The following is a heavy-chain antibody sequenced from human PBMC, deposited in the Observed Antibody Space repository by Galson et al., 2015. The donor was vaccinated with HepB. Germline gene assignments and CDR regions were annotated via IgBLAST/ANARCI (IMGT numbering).Heavy chain of an antibody. Sequence: SLRLSCAASGFTFSSYGMHWVRQPPGMGLEWVALISYEGSNKYYADSVKGRFTISRANSKNMLYLQMNSLRPEDTAVYSCAKDQAIGLLYSNTWAYDYGLGVWGQGTTVTVSS. D-gene: IGHD6-13*01. CDR3: AKDQAIGLLYSNTWAYDYGLGV. CDR1: GFTFSSYG. J-gene: IGHJ6*02. V-gene: IGHV3-30*18. CDR2: ISYEGSNK.